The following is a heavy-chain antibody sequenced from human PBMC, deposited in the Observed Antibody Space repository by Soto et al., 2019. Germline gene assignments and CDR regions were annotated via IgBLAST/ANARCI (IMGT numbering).Heavy chain of an antibody. CDR3: ASSMRDILPSDY. J-gene: IGHJ4*02. D-gene: IGHD3-9*01. V-gene: IGHV1-69*02. Sequence: QVQLVQSGAEVQKPGSSVKVSCKASGRTFSSYTISWVRQAPGQGLEWMGTIIPCLDIANYAQKFHGRVTITAEKCTSPADIKLSSLRPEDTAVYYCASSMRDILPSDYWGQGTLVTVSS. CDR1: GRTFSSYT. CDR2: IIPCLDIA.